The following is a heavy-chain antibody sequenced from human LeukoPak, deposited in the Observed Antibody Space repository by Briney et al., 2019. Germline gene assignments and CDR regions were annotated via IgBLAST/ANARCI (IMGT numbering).Heavy chain of an antibody. Sequence: GGSLRLSCAASGFTFTTYSMSWVRQAPGKGLEWVSSISASGSSIYYTDSVKGRFTISRDNAKNSLYLQMNSLRAEDTAVYYCARDYYDSSGDYYGMDVWGQGTTVTVSS. D-gene: IGHD3-22*01. J-gene: IGHJ6*02. CDR1: GFTFTTYS. V-gene: IGHV3-21*01. CDR2: ISASGSSI. CDR3: ARDYYDSSGDYYGMDV.